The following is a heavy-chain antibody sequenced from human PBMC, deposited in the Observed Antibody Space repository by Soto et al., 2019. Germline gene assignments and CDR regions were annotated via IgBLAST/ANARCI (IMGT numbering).Heavy chain of an antibody. Sequence: GGSMRLSCAAAGGTCDDYAVHWVRQAPGKGLEWVSGINWNSDTIGYADSVKGRFTVSRDNAKGSLLLQMSSLRAEDTAVYFCAMSNSNDLYYHFESWGQGTPVTVSS. CDR1: GGTCDDYA. CDR3: AMSNSNDLYYHFES. D-gene: IGHD3-22*01. V-gene: IGHV3-9*01. CDR2: INWNSDTI. J-gene: IGHJ4*02.